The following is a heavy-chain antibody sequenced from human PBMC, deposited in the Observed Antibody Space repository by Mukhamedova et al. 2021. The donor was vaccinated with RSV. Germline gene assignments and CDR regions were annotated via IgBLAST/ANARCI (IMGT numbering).Heavy chain of an antibody. CDR3: ARAGSSGFHRRVTYFQH. V-gene: IGHV4-34*01. Sequence: PPGKGLEWIGEINHSGSTNYNPSLKSRVTISVDTSKNQFSLKLSSVTAADTAVYYCARAGSSGFHRRVTYFQHCVQGTLVTVSS. D-gene: IGHD3-22*01. J-gene: IGHJ1*01. CDR2: INHSGST.